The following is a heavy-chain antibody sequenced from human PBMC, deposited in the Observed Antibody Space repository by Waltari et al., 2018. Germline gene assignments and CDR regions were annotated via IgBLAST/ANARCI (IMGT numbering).Heavy chain of an antibody. CDR2: IYYSGST. J-gene: IGHJ4*02. Sequence: QVQLQESGPGLVKPSETLSLTCTVPGGSISSHYWSWIRQPPGKGLEWIGYIYYSGSTNYNPSLKSRVTISVDTSKNQFSLKLSSVTAADTAVYYCARVRHSSSTYYFDYWGQGTLVTVSS. CDR1: GGSISSHY. V-gene: IGHV4-59*11. D-gene: IGHD6-13*01. CDR3: ARVRHSSSTYYFDY.